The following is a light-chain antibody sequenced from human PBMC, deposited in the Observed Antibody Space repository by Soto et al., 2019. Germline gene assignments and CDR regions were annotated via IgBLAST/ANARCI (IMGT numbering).Light chain of an antibody. J-gene: IGKJ1*01. CDR3: HHYNNWPRT. CDR1: QNVSSN. CDR2: GAS. V-gene: IGKV3-15*01. Sequence: EIVMTQSAASLSVSPGERATLSCRASQNVSSNLAWYQQKPGQAPRFLIYGASTRATGIPARFSGSGSGTEFTLTISSLQSEDFAVYYCHHYNNWPRTFGQGTKVDIK.